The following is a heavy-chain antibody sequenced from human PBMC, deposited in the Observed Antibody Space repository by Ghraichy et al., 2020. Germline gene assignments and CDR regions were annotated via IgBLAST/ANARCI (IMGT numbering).Heavy chain of an antibody. D-gene: IGHD3-3*01. Sequence: SGPTLVKPTQTLTLTCTFSGFSLSTSGMCVSWIRQPPGKALEWLARIDWDDDKYYSTSLKTRLTISKDTSKNQVVLTMTNMDPVDTATYYCARTPLSQYYDFWSGYLYYYYGMDVWGQGTTVTVSS. J-gene: IGHJ6*02. V-gene: IGHV2-70*11. CDR1: GFSLSTSGMC. CDR2: IDWDDDK. CDR3: ARTPLSQYYDFWSGYLYYYYGMDV.